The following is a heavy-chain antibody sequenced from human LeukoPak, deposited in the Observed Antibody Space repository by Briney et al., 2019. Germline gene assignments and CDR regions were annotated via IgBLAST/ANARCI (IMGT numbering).Heavy chain of an antibody. V-gene: IGHV3-23*01. CDR1: GFTFSSYA. Sequence: GGSLRLSCAASGFTFSSYAMSWVRQAPGKGLEWVSAISGSGGSTYYADSVKGRFTISRDNSKNTLYPQMNSLRAEDTAVYYCAKARYYGDYVFDYWGQGTLVTVSS. CDR2: ISGSGGST. J-gene: IGHJ4*02. CDR3: AKARYYGDYVFDY. D-gene: IGHD4-17*01.